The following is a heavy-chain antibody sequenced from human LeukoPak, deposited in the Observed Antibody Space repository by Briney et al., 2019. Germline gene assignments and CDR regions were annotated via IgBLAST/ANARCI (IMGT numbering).Heavy chain of an antibody. J-gene: IGHJ4*02. V-gene: IGHV3-30-3*01. D-gene: IGHD5-12*01. CDR1: GFTFSDHY. CDR3: ASISGYDFDY. Sequence: GGSLRLSCAASGFTFSDHYMDWVRQAPGKGLEWVAVISYDGSNKYYADSVKGRFTISRDNSKNTLYLQMNSLRAEDTAVYYCASISGYDFDYWGQGTLVTVSS. CDR2: ISYDGSNK.